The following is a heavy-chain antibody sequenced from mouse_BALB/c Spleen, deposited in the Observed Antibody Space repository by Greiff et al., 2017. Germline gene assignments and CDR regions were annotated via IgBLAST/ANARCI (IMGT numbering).Heavy chain of an antibody. CDR3: AFNWDVGY. J-gene: IGHJ2*01. CDR2: IDPANGNT. Sequence: VQLKQSGAELVKPGASVKLSCTASGFNIKDTYMHWVKQRPEQGLEWIGRIDPANGNTKYDPKFQGKATITEDTSSNTAYLQLSSLTSEDTAVYYCAFNWDVGYWGQGTTLTVSS. D-gene: IGHD4-1*02. CDR1: GFNIKDTY. V-gene: IGHV14-3*02.